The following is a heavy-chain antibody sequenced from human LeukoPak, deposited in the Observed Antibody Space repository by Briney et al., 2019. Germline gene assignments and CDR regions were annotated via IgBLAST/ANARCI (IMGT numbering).Heavy chain of an antibody. CDR2: ISSSGSTI. V-gene: IGHV3-11*04. J-gene: IGHJ3*02. CDR1: GFTFSDYY. CDR3: ARDLRYYDFWSGYYRSRDAFDI. Sequence: GGSLRLPCAASGFTFSDYYMSWIRQAPGKGLEWVSYISSSGSTIYYADSVKGRFTISRDNAKNSLYLQMNSLRAEDTAVYYCARDLRYYDFWSGYYRSRDAFDIWGQGTMVTVSS. D-gene: IGHD3-3*01.